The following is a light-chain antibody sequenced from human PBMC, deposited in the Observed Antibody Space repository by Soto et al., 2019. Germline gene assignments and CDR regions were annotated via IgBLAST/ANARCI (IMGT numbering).Light chain of an antibody. CDR1: QSLLHNGGETY. CDR2: EVS. J-gene: IGKJ5*01. V-gene: IGKV2D-29*02. CDR3: MQSTHLPHT. Sequence: DVVLTQTPLSLSVTPGQPASISCKSSQSLLHNGGETYLFWYLQKPGQSPQLLIYEVSNRFSGVPDRFSGSGAGTDFTLEISRVEAEDVRIYYRMQSTHLPHTCGQGTRLGI.